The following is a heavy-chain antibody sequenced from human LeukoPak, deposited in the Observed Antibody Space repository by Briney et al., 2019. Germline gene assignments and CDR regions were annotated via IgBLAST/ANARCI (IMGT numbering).Heavy chain of an antibody. D-gene: IGHD6-6*01. CDR3: ARDGRIAANNWFDP. J-gene: IGHJ5*02. V-gene: IGHV1-69*06. CDR1: GGTFSSYA. Sequence: ASVKVSCKASGGTFSSYAISWVRQAPGQGLEWMGGIIPTFGTANYAQKFQGRVTITADKSTSTAYMELSSLRSEDTAVYYCARDGRIAANNWFDPWGQGTLVTVSS. CDR2: IIPTFGTA.